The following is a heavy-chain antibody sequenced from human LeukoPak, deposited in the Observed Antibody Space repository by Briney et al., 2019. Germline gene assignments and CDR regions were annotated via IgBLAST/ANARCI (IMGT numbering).Heavy chain of an antibody. D-gene: IGHD6-19*01. CDR1: GFTFSSYS. Sequence: GGSLRLSCAASGFTFSSYSMNWVRQAPGKGLEWVAVISYDGSNNYYADSVKGRFTISRDNSKNTLYLQMNSLRAEDTAVYYCAREQWLVGYFDYWGQGTLVTVSS. V-gene: IGHV3-30*03. CDR3: AREQWLVGYFDY. CDR2: ISYDGSNN. J-gene: IGHJ4*02.